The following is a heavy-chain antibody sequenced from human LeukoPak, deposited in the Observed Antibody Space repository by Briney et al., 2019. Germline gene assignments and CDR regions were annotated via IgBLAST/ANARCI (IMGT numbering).Heavy chain of an antibody. J-gene: IGHJ6*03. CDR1: GFTFNDYG. CDR3: AREGAEYDILTGYYRYCYYMDV. V-gene: IGHV3-20*04. CDR2: INWNGGST. D-gene: IGHD3-9*01. Sequence: TGGSLRLSCAASGFTFNDYGMSWVRQAPGKGLEWVSGINWNGGSTVYADSVKGRFTISRDNAKNSLYLQMNSLRAEDTALYYCAREGAEYDILTGYYRYCYYMDVWGKGATVTVSS.